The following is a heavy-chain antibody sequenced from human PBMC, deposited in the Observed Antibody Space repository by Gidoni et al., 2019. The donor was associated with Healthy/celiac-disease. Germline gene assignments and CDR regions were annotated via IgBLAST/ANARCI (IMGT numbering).Heavy chain of an antibody. CDR1: GFSLSTSGVG. CDR2: IYWDDDK. V-gene: IGHV2-5*02. J-gene: IGHJ4*02. CDR3: APQLAAAGGFDY. D-gene: IGHD6-13*01. Sequence: QITLKESGPPLVTPTQTLTLTCTFSGFSLSTSGVGVGWIRQPPGKALEWLALIYWDDDKRYSPSLKSRLTITKDTYKNQVVLTMTNMDPVDTATYYCAPQLAAAGGFDYWGQGTLVTVSS.